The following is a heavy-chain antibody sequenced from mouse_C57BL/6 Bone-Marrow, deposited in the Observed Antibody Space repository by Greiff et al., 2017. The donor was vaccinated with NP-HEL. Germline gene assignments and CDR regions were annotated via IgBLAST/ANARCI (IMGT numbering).Heavy chain of an antibody. Sequence: DVMLVESGEGLVKPGGSLKLSCAASGFTFSSYAMSWVRQTPEKRLEWVAYISSGGDYIYYADTVKGRFTISRDNARNTLYLQMSSLKSEDTAMYYCTRVRGNYAWFAYWGQGTLVTVSA. V-gene: IGHV5-9-1*02. CDR3: TRVRGNYAWFAY. CDR1: GFTFSSYA. J-gene: IGHJ3*01. D-gene: IGHD2-1*01. CDR2: ISSGGDYI.